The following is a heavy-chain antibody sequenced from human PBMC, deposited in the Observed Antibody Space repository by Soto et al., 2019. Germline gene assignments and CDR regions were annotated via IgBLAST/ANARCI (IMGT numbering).Heavy chain of an antibody. D-gene: IGHD6-13*01. CDR1: GGSISSGDYY. CDR3: AREKAAAGHFDY. J-gene: IGHJ4*02. V-gene: IGHV4-30-4*01. CDR2: IYYSGST. Sequence: SETLSLTCTVSGGSISSGDYYWSWIRQPPGKGLEWIGYIYYSGSTYYNPSLKSRVTISVDTSKNQFSLKLSSVTAADTAVYYCAREKAAAGHFDYWGQGTLVTSPQ.